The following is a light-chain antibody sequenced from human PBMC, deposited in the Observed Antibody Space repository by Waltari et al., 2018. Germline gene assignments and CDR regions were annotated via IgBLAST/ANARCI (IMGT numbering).Light chain of an antibody. CDR2: DVT. Sequence: QSALTQPASVSGSPGQSITISCTGSNSDAGGDDSVSWYQDHPGQAPKVIIYDVTNRPSGVSDRFSGSKSGNTASLTISGLQPEDEANYYCSAQSRNNVVIFGGGTKLTVL. J-gene: IGLJ2*01. V-gene: IGLV2-14*03. CDR3: SAQSRNNVVI. CDR1: NSDAGGDDS.